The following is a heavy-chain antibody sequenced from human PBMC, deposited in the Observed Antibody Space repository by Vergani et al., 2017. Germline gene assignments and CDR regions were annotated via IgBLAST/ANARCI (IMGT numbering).Heavy chain of an antibody. Sequence: QVQLLESGPGLLKPSETLSLTCSVSGYSITSGYYWGWIRQPPGRGLEWIGSIYHTGSAYYNPSLKSRVTVSVDTSMNQVSLKLNSVTAADTAVYYCVRTVALCVGETKDGGWFDPWGQGTLVTVTS. CDR3: VRTVALCVGETKDGGWFDP. D-gene: IGHD3-10*01. V-gene: IGHV4-38-2*01. CDR2: IYHTGSA. J-gene: IGHJ5*02. CDR1: GYSITSGYY.